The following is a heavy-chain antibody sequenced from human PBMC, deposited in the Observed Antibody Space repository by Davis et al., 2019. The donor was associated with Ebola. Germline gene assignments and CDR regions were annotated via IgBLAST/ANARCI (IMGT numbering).Heavy chain of an antibody. CDR1: GGSISSDNYY. J-gene: IGHJ6*03. V-gene: IGHV4-39*07. CDR2: IYYRGST. CDR3: ARTLEGQYYYYYMDV. Sequence: SETLSLTCSVSGGSISSDNYYWAWVRQPPGKGLEWIGSIYYRGSTYYNPSLKSPVTISVDTSKNRFSLKVSSVTAADTAIYYCARTLEGQYYYYYMDVWGKGTTVTVSS.